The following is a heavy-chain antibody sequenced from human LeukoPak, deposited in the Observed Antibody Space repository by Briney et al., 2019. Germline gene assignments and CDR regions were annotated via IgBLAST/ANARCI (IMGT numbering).Heavy chain of an antibody. CDR2: INHSGST. V-gene: IGHV4-34*01. CDR3: ARVGPPTSKIVVVPAAIRVFDY. CDR1: GGSFSGYY. D-gene: IGHD2-2*01. J-gene: IGHJ4*02. Sequence: PSETLSLTCAVYGGSFSGYYWSWIRQPPGKGLEWIGEINHSGSTSYNPSLKSRVTISVDTSKNQFSLNLSSVTAADTAVYYCARVGPPTSKIVVVPAAIRVFDYWGQGTLVTVSS.